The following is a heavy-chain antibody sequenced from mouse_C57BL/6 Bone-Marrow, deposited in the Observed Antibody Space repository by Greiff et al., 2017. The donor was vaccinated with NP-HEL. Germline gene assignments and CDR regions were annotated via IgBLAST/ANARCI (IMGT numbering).Heavy chain of an antibody. J-gene: IGHJ4*01. Sequence: EVQLQQSGPELVKPGASVKIPCKASGYTFTDYNMDWVKQSHGKSLEWIGDINPNNGGTIYNQKFKGKATLTVDKSSSTAYMELRSLTSEDTAVYYCARSRGATPYYYAMDYWGQGTSVTVSS. CDR1: GYTFTDYN. CDR2: INPNNGGT. CDR3: ARSRGATPYYYAMDY. D-gene: IGHD3-1*01. V-gene: IGHV1-18*01.